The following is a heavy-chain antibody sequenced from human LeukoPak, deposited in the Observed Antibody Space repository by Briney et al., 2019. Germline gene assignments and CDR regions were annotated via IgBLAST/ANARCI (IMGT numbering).Heavy chain of an antibody. CDR1: GFTFSSYG. CDR3: ARVGGRYSSLYYYYGMDV. CDR2: ISYDGSNK. V-gene: IGHV3-30*03. D-gene: IGHD5-18*01. J-gene: IGHJ6*02. Sequence: PGGSLRLSCAASGFTFSSYGMHWVRQAPGKGLEWVAVISYDGSNKYYADSVKGRFTISRDNSKNTLYLQMNSLRAEDTAVYYCARVGGRYSSLYYYYGMDVWGQGTTVTVSS.